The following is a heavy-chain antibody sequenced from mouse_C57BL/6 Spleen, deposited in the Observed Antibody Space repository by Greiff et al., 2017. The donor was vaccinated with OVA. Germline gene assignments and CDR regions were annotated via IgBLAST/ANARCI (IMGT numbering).Heavy chain of an antibody. Sequence: QVQLQQPGAELVKPGASVKLSCKASGYTFTSYWMHWVKQRPGQGLEWIGMIHPNSGSTNYNEKFKSKATLTVDKSSSTAYMQLSSLTSEDSAVYYCARSDYGSSYWLAYWGQGTLVTVSA. CDR3: ARSDYGSSYWLAY. V-gene: IGHV1-64*01. CDR1: GYTFTSYW. J-gene: IGHJ3*01. D-gene: IGHD1-1*01. CDR2: IHPNSGST.